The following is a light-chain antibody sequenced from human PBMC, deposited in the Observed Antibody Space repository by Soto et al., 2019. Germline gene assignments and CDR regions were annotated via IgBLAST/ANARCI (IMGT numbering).Light chain of an antibody. CDR1: QSIRRS. Sequence: IQSTQSPSSLSASVLDIVTITCRASQSIRRSLNWYQQKPGKAPKLLIYAASSLQSGVPSRFSGTGSGTDFTLTISSLQPEDFAIYYCQQSFNSPRTFGQGTKVDIK. V-gene: IGKV1-39*01. J-gene: IGKJ1*01. CDR3: QQSFNSPRT. CDR2: AAS.